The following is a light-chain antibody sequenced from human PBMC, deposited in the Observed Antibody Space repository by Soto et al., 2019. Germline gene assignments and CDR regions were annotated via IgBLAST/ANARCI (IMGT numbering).Light chain of an antibody. J-gene: IGLJ2*01. CDR2: DVS. V-gene: IGLV2-14*03. Sequence: QSALTQPASVSGSPGQSITISCTGTSSDVGGYTYVSWYQQHPGKAPKLIIYDVSNRPSGVSNRFSGSKSGNTAPLTISGLQAEDEADYYCSSYTSSSTLVFGGGTKLTVL. CDR3: SSYTSSSTLV. CDR1: SSDVGGYTY.